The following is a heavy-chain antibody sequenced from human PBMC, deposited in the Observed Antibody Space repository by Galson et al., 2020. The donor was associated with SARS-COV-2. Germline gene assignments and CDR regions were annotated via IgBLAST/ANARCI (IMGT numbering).Heavy chain of an antibody. Sequence: GGSLRLSCAASGFTFSSYGMHCVRQAPGKGLEWVAFIRYDGSNKYYADSVKGRFTLSRDNSTNTLYLQMNSLRAEDTAVYYCAKAISIGFGELWGRGYYDGVDVWGQGTTVTVAS. CDR3: AKAISIGFGELWGRGYYDGVDV. V-gene: IGHV3-30*02. CDR1: GFTFSSYG. CDR2: IRYDGSNK. D-gene: IGHD3-10*01. J-gene: IGHJ6*02.